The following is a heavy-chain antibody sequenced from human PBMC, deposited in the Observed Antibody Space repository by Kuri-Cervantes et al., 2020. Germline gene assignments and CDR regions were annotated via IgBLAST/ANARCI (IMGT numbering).Heavy chain of an antibody. J-gene: IGHJ3*02. CDR1: DYSISSGYY. CDR3: ARQMVLRKTVVVPAVRRAFDI. Sequence: SETLSLTCVVSDYSISSGYYWGWIRQPPGKGLEWIGSIYYSGSANYNPSLKSRVTISLDTSKNQFSLKLSSVTAADTAVYYCARQMVLRKTVVVPAVRRAFDIWGQGTMVTVSS. CDR2: IYYSGSA. D-gene: IGHD2-2*01. V-gene: IGHV4-38-2*01.